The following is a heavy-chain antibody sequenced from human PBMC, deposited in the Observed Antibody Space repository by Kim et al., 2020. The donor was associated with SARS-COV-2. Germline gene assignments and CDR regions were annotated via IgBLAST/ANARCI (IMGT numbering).Heavy chain of an antibody. D-gene: IGHD3-16*02. J-gene: IGHJ4*02. CDR1: GFTFSSYW. Sequence: GGSLRLSCAASGFTFSSYWMSWVRQAPGKGLEWVANIKQDGSEKYYVDSVKGRFTISRDNAKNSLYLQMNSLRAEDTAVYYCAREDRAYDYIWGSYRWRGLDSWGQGTLVTVSS. V-gene: IGHV3-7*01. CDR2: IKQDGSEK. CDR3: AREDRAYDYIWGSYRWRGLDS.